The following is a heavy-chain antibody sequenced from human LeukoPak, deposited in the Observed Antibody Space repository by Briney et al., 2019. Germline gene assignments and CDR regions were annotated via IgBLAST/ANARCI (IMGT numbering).Heavy chain of an antibody. J-gene: IGHJ3*01. D-gene: IGHD1-14*01. V-gene: IGHV3-74*01. CDR2: INADGSIR. Sequence: KGLVWVSLINADGSIRTYADSVRGRFTIARDNARNTLSLQMNSLTIEDTALYYCIVVVEPPDSDGFDVWGQGTMITVSS. CDR3: IVVVEPPDSDGFDV.